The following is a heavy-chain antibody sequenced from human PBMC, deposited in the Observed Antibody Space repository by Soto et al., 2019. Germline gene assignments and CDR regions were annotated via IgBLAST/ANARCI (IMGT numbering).Heavy chain of an antibody. J-gene: IGHJ4*02. D-gene: IGHD3-9*01. CDR3: ARDTHHYDILTGYYTYFDY. V-gene: IGHV3-21*01. CDR1: GFTFSSYS. CDR2: ISSSSSYI. Sequence: TVGSHRHSCAASGFTFSSYSMNWVRQAPGKGLEWVSSISSSSSYIYYADSVKGRFTISRDNAKNSLYLQMNSLRAEDTAVYYCARDTHHYDILTGYYTYFDYWGQGTLVTVSS.